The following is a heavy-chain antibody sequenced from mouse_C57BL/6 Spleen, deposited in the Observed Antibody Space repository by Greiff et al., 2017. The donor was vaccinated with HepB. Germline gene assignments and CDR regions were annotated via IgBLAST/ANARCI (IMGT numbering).Heavy chain of an antibody. V-gene: IGHV1-64*01. Sequence: QVQLQQPGAELVKPGASVKLSCKASGYTFTSYWMHWVKQRPGQGLEWIGMIHPNSGSTNYNEKFKSKATLTVDKSSSTAYMQLSSLTSEDSAVYYCAREGGYDYEGFAYWGQGTLVTVSA. CDR3: AREGGYDYEGFAY. CDR1: GYTFTSYW. D-gene: IGHD2-4*01. J-gene: IGHJ3*01. CDR2: IHPNSGST.